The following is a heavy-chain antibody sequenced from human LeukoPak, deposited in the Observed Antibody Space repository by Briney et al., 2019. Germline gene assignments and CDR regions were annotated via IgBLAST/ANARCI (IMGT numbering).Heavy chain of an antibody. J-gene: IGHJ4*02. CDR1: GGSISSSSYY. V-gene: IGHV4-39*01. CDR2: IYYSGST. CDR3: ARSYGSGRTNGYPDY. Sequence: PSETLSLTCTVSGGSISSSSYYWGWIRQPPGKGLEWIGSIYYSGSTYYNPSLKSRVTISVDTSKNQFSLKLSSVTAADTAVYYCARSYGSGRTNGYPDYWGQGTLVTVPS. D-gene: IGHD3-10*01.